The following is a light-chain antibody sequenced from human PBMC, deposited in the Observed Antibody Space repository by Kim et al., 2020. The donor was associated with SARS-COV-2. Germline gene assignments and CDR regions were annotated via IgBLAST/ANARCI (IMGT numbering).Light chain of an antibody. CDR3: AAWDDSLNGVV. CDR2: SNN. J-gene: IGLJ2*01. V-gene: IGLV1-44*01. Sequence: GQRVTISCSGSSSNIGSNTVNWYQQLPGTAPKLLIYSNNQRPSGVPDRFSGSKSGTSASLAISGLQSDDEADYYCAAWDDSLNGVVFGGGTKLTVL. CDR1: SSNIGSNT.